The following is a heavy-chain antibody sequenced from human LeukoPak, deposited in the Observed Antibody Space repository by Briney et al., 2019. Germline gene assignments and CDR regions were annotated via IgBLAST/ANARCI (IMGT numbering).Heavy chain of an antibody. CDR3: TTQPPQWFGEFDSYYLDY. J-gene: IGHJ4*02. CDR1: GFTFSNAW. V-gene: IGHV3-15*01. Sequence: PGGSLRLSCAASGFTFSNAWMSWVRQAPGKGLEWVGRIKSKTDGGTTDYAAPVKGRFTISRDDSKNTLYLQMNSLKTEDTAVYYCTTQPPQWFGEFDSYYLDYWGQGTLVTVSS. CDR2: IKSKTDGGTT. D-gene: IGHD3-10*01.